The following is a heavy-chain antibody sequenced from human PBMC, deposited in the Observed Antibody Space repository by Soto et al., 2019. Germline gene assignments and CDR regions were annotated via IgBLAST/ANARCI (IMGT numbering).Heavy chain of an antibody. J-gene: IGHJ3*02. Sequence: PSETLSLTCAVYGGSFSGYYWSWIRQPPGKGLEWIGEINHSGSTNYNPSLKSRVTISVDTSKNQFSLKLSSVTAADTAVYYCARVDYSNLNDAFDSWGQGTMVTVSS. D-gene: IGHD4-4*01. V-gene: IGHV4-34*01. CDR1: GGSFSGYY. CDR3: ARVDYSNLNDAFDS. CDR2: INHSGST.